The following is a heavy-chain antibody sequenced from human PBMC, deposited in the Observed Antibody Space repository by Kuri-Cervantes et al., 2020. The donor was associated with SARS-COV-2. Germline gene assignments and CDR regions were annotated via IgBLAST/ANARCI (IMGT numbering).Heavy chain of an antibody. V-gene: IGHV1-69*02. CDR3: ASGAVADLFDY. J-gene: IGHJ4*02. D-gene: IGHD6-19*01. Sequence: SVKVSCKASGGTFSSYTITWVRQAPGQGLEWMGRIIPILGIANYAQKFQGRVTITTDKSTSTAYMELSSLRSEDTAVYYCASGAVADLFDYWGQGTLVTVSS. CDR2: IIPILGIA. CDR1: GGTFSSYT.